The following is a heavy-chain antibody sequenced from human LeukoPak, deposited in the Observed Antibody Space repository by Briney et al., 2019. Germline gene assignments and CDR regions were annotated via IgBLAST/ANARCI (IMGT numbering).Heavy chain of an antibody. J-gene: IGHJ4*02. CDR1: GFTLCSYW. CDR2: IKSKTDGRTT. V-gene: IGHV3-15*01. D-gene: IGHD6-13*01. CDR3: TGFPGYSSSWYEAVY. Sequence: GGSLRLSCAACGFTLCSYWMSGVREAPGEGVEWVGRIKSKTDGRTTDYAAPVKGRFTISIDDSKNTLYLQMNSLKTEDTAVYYCTGFPGYSSSWYEAVYWGQGTLVTVSA.